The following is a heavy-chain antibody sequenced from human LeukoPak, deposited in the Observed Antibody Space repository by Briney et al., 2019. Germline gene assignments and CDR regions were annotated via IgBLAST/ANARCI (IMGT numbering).Heavy chain of an antibody. J-gene: IGHJ6*02. Sequence: PSETLSLTCTVSGGSISSHYWSWIRQPPGKGLEWIGNIYDSGSTNYNPSLKSRVTISVDTSKNQFSLKLSSVTAADTAVYYCARELRPYGMDVWGQGTTVTVSS. V-gene: IGHV4-59*11. D-gene: IGHD3-16*01. CDR1: GGSISSHY. CDR3: ARELRPYGMDV. CDR2: IYDSGST.